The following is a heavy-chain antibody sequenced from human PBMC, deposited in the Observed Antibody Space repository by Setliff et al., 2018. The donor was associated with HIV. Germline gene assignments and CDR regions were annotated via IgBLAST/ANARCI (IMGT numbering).Heavy chain of an antibody. CDR3: ARARRVIGAVAEDLWLDP. J-gene: IGHJ5*02. CDR1: GFTLSRHS. D-gene: IGHD6-19*01. V-gene: IGHV3-48*01. Sequence: PGGSLRLSCAASGFTLSRHSMNWVRQAPGKGLEWVSYISSDTDTIYYRDSVKGRFTISRDNANNSLFLQMNSLTAEDTAIYYCARARRVIGAVAEDLWLDPWGQGTLVTVSS. CDR2: ISSDTDTI.